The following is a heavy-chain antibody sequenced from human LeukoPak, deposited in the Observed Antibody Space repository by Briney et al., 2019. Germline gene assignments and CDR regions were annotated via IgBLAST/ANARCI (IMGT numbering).Heavy chain of an antibody. V-gene: IGHV3-48*01. J-gene: IGHJ4*02. CDR3: ARDRSTANGHCAGDNCYAELG. CDR2: ISGSSGII. Sequence: PGGSLRLSCAASGFTFNTYTMNWVRQAPGKGLEWVSYISGSSGIIDYADSVRGRFTISRDNAKNTLYLHMNSLRAEDTAVYYCARDRSTANGHCAGDNCYAELGRGQGTLVTVSS. CDR1: GFTFNTYT. D-gene: IGHD2-21*02.